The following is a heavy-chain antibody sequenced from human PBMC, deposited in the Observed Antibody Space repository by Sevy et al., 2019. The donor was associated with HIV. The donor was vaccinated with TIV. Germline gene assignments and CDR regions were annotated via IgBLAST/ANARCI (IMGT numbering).Heavy chain of an antibody. CDR1: VFTFGDYA. D-gene: IGHD6-19*01. Sequence: GGSLRLSCTASVFTFGDYAMSWVRQAPGKGLEWVGFIRSKAYGGTPEYAASVKGRFTFSRDDSKSIAYLQMNSLKTEDTAVYYCSREGPGRGSSGWYRYDYWGQGTLVTVSS. CDR2: IRSKAYGGTP. J-gene: IGHJ4*02. CDR3: SREGPGRGSSGWYRYDY. V-gene: IGHV3-49*04.